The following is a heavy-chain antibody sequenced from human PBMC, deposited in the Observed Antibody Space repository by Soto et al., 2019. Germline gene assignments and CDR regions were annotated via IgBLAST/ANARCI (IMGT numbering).Heavy chain of an antibody. V-gene: IGHV4-59*08. CDR1: GGSITNYY. CDR2: IYYTGST. J-gene: IGHJ4*02. D-gene: IGHD3-3*01. Sequence: SETLSLTCTVSGGSITNYYWSWIRQSPGKGLEWIGCIYYTGSTNYNPSLKSRVTISVDTSKNQFSLKLSSVTAADTAVYYCARGGWRHIDYWGQGTLVTVSS. CDR3: ARGGWRHIDY.